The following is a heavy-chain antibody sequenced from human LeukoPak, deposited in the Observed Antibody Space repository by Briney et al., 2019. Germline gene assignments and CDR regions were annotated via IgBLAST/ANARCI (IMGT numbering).Heavy chain of an antibody. Sequence: PSETLSLTCTASGGSISSSSYYWGWIRQPPGKGLEWIGSIYYSGSTYYNPSLKCRVTISVNTSKNQFSLKLSSVTAADTAVYYCASQYYDFWSGYSKKSGWWFDPWGQGTLVTVSS. D-gene: IGHD3-3*01. CDR3: ASQYYDFWSGYSKKSGWWFDP. CDR1: GGSISSSSYY. CDR2: IYYSGST. J-gene: IGHJ5*02. V-gene: IGHV4-39*01.